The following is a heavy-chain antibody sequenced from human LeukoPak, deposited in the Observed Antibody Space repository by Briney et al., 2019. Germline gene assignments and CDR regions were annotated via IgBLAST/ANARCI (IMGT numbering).Heavy chain of an antibody. V-gene: IGHV3-11*04. D-gene: IGHD2-15*01. CDR3: ARGADGVSSNSRGWFDP. J-gene: IGHJ5*02. CDR1: GFTLSDYY. Sequence: GGSLRLSCAASGFTLSDYYMTWIRQAPGMGLEWISHISGSGSSVYYADSVKGRFTISRDNARNSLYLQMNTLRAEDTAVYSCARGADGVSSNSRGWFDPWGQGTLVTVSS. CDR2: ISGSGSSV.